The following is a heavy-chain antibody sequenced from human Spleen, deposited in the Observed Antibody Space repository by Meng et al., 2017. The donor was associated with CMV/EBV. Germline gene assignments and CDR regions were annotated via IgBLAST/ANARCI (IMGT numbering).Heavy chain of an antibody. CDR2: ISSSGSTI. Sequence: GESLKISCATSGFSFSSYCMNWVRQAPGKGLEWISYISSSGSTIYYADSVKGRFTISRDNAKNSLYLQMNSLRAEDTAVYYCARDGGGDYLYGMDVWGQGTTVTVSS. CDR1: GFSFSSYC. D-gene: IGHD2-21*02. J-gene: IGHJ6*02. CDR3: ARDGGGDYLYGMDV. V-gene: IGHV3-48*04.